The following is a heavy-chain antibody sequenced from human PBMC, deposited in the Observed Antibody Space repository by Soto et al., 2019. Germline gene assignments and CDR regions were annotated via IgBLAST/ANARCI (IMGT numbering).Heavy chain of an antibody. D-gene: IGHD2-15*01. CDR3: AKGSGESCYSSVSY. CDR2: ISGSGSST. J-gene: IGHJ4*02. Sequence: EVQLLESGGGLVQPGGSLRLSCAASGFTFSSYAMNWVRQAPGKGLEWVSSISGSGSSTYYADSVKGRFTISRDISRNTLDLQMNSLRAEDTAVYYCAKGSGESCYSSVSYWGQGTLVAVSS. V-gene: IGHV3-23*01. CDR1: GFTFSSYA.